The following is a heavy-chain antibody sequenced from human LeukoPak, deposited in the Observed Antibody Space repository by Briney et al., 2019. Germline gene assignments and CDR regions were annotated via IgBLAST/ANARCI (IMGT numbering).Heavy chain of an antibody. D-gene: IGHD4-11*01. V-gene: IGHV4-34*01. CDR2: INHSGST. CDR1: GGSFSGYY. J-gene: IGHJ4*02. Sequence: PSETLSLTCAVYGGSFSGYYWSWIRQPPGKGLEWIGEINHSGSTNYNPSLKSRVTISVDTSKNQFSLKLSSVTAADTAVYYCARSPTHSNYGVKYDYWGQGTLVTVSS. CDR3: ARSPTHSNYGVKYDY.